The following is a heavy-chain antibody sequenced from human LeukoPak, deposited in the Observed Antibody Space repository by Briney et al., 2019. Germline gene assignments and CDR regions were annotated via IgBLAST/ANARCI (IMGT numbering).Heavy chain of an antibody. CDR2: IKQDGSEN. V-gene: IGHV3-7*01. Sequence: GGSLRLSCAASQFTFTKYWMTWVRQAPGKGPEGVASIKQDGSENSYVDSVTGRFTISRDNAKTSLSLQMNSLRAEDTAVYYCATHCSSISCSLATFDIWGQGTMVTVSS. CDR1: QFTFTKYW. J-gene: IGHJ3*02. CDR3: ATHCSSISCSLATFDI. D-gene: IGHD2-2*01.